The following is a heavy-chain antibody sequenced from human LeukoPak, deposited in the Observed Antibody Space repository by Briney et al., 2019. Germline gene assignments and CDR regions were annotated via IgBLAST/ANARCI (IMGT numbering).Heavy chain of an antibody. V-gene: IGHV3-23*01. D-gene: IGHD4-17*01. Sequence: PGGSLRLSCTASGVTFSSYSMSWVRQGPGTGLEWVSAISGSGDTTFYADSVKGRFTISRDNSKKTLYLQVNSLRAEDTAVYFCAKELTTERTPGVASWGQGTLVTVSS. CDR2: ISGSGDTT. J-gene: IGHJ4*02. CDR1: GVTFSSYS. CDR3: AKELTTERTPGVAS.